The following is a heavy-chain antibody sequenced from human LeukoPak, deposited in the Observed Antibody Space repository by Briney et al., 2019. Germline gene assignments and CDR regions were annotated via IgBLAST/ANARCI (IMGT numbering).Heavy chain of an antibody. CDR2: ISGDSTDI. CDR3: ARRDYCDSSGYDY. V-gene: IGHV3-21*01. D-gene: IGHD3-22*01. Sequence: GSLRLSCAASGFTFSSYEMNWVRQAPGKGLEWVSSISGDSTDIYYADSVKGRFTISRDNAKNSLHLQINSLRAEDTAVYYCARRDYCDSSGYDYWGQGTLVTVSS. CDR1: GFTFSSYE. J-gene: IGHJ4*02.